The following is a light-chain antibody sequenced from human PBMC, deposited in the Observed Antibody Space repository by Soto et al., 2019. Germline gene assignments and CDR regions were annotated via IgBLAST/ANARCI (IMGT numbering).Light chain of an antibody. J-gene: IGKJ2*01. V-gene: IGKV2-40*01. Sequence: DIVMTQPLLSLPVTPGEPASISCRSSQSLLDSHDGNTYLDWYLQKPGQSPQLLIYTRSDRASRVTDRFSGSGSGTDFTLKISRVEADDVGVYYCMQRRELPYTFGQGTKLEIK. CDR2: TRS. CDR1: QSLLDSHDGNTY. CDR3: MQRRELPYT.